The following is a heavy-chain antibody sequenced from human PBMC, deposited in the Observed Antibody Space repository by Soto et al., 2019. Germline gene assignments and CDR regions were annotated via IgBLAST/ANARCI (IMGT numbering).Heavy chain of an antibody. CDR2: IYYSGST. Sequence: SETLSLTCTVSGGSISSSSYYWGWIRQPPGKGLEWIGSIYYSGSTYYNPSLKSRVTISVDMSKNQFSLKLSSVTAADTAVYYCARRPADGWLRLPHYFDYWGQGTLVTVSS. D-gene: IGHD5-12*01. CDR3: ARRPADGWLRLPHYFDY. CDR1: GGSISSSSYY. J-gene: IGHJ4*02. V-gene: IGHV4-39*01.